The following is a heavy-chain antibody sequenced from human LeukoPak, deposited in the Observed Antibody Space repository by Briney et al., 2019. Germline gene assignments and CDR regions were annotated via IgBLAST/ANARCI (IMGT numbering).Heavy chain of an antibody. D-gene: IGHD2-21*02. V-gene: IGHV4-39*01. CDR2: IYYSGST. CDR3: ARQTEKDSDLPYYFDC. CDR1: GGSISSSSYY. Sequence: SETLSLTCTVSGGSISSSSYYWGWIRQPPGKGLEWIGSIYYSGSTYYNPSLKSRVTISVDTSKNQFSLKLSSVTAADTAVYYCARQTEKDSDLPYYFDCWGQGTLVTVSS. J-gene: IGHJ4*02.